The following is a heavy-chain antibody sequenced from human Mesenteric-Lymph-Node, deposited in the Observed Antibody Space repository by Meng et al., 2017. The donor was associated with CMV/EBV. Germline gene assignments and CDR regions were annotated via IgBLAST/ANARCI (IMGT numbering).Heavy chain of an antibody. Sequence: ASVKVSCKASGYTFTNYNGFSWVRQAPGQGLEWMGWISAYNGNTDYAQSLQGRVTITTDTSTSTTYMEVRSLRSDDTAVYYCARDTGPASVDYYYYYYGMDVWGQGTTVTVSS. J-gene: IGHJ6*02. CDR1: GYTFTNYNG. D-gene: IGHD3-16*01. V-gene: IGHV1-18*01. CDR3: ARDTGPASVDYYYYYYGMDV. CDR2: ISAYNGNT.